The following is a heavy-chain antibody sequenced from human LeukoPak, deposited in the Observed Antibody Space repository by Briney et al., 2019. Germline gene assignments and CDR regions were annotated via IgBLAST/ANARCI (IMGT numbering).Heavy chain of an antibody. J-gene: IGHJ6*04. Sequence: ASVNVSCKASGYTFTTYGISWLRQAPGQGLEWMGWISAYNGNTNYAQKLQGRVTMTTDTSTSTAYMELRSLRSDDTAVYYCARDQHCSGGSCYYGYYYYYGMDVWGKGTTVTVSS. CDR2: ISAYNGNT. CDR1: GYTFTTYG. CDR3: ARDQHCSGGSCYYGYYYYYGMDV. D-gene: IGHD2-15*01. V-gene: IGHV1-18*04.